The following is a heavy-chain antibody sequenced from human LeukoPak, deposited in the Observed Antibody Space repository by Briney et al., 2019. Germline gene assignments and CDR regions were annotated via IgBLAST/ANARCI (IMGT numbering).Heavy chain of an antibody. Sequence: GGSLRLSRAASGFTFSNYNMNGVRQAPGKGLEWVSSISSSSSYIYYADSVKDRFTISRDNTKNSLYLQMNSLRAEDTAVYYCARDSPYGTAGYWGQGTLVTVSS. CDR2: ISSSSSYI. V-gene: IGHV3-21*01. D-gene: IGHD2-8*02. J-gene: IGHJ4*02. CDR3: ARDSPYGTAGY. CDR1: GFTFSNYN.